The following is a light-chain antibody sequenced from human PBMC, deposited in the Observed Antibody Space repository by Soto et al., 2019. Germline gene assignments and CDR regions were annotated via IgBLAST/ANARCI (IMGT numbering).Light chain of an antibody. J-gene: IGKJ3*01. CDR2: VAS. CDR3: QQYCSTPFT. Sequence: EIVVTQSPVTLSLSPGERATLSCRASQSVSSNYLACYQQKPGQAPRLLIYVASSRDSDIPERFSGSGSGTDFTLIISRLEPEDFAMYYCQQYCSTPFTFGPGTKVDVK. V-gene: IGKV3-20*01. CDR1: QSVSSNY.